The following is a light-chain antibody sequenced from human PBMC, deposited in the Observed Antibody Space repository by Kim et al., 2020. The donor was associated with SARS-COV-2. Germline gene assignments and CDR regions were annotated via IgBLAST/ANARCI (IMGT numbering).Light chain of an antibody. CDR2: SNN. CDR3: AAWDDSLNAL. J-gene: IGLJ2*01. Sequence: PGRRVTISCSGSSSNIGSNTGDWYQQLPGTAPKLLIYSNNQRPSGVPDRFSGSKSGTSASLAISGLQSEDEADYYCAAWDDSLNALFGGGTQLTVL. CDR1: SSNIGSNT. V-gene: IGLV1-44*01.